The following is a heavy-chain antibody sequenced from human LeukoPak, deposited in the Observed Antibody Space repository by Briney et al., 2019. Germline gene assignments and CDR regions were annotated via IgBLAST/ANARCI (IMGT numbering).Heavy chain of an antibody. CDR1: GGSFSGYY. D-gene: IGHD3-9*01. V-gene: IGHV4-34*01. Sequence: SETLSLTCAVYGGSFSGYYWSWIRQPPGKGLEWIGEINHSGSTNYNPSLKSRVTISVDTSKNQFSLKLSSVTAADTAVYYCARGDYDILTGYYSLLGAEYFQYWGQGTLVTVSS. CDR2: INHSGST. J-gene: IGHJ1*01. CDR3: ARGDYDILTGYYSLLGAEYFQY.